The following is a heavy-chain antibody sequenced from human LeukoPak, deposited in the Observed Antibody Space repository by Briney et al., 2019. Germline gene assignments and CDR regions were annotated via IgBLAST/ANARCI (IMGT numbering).Heavy chain of an antibody. CDR2: IIPIFGTA. Sequence: SVKVSCKASGGTFSSYAISWVRQAPGQGLEWMGGIIPIFGTANYAQKFQGRVTITADESTSTAYMELRSLRSDDTAVYYCARSPTRDLLRYFDLGLDYYYYGMDVWGQGTTVTVSS. CDR1: GGTFSSYA. D-gene: IGHD3-9*01. V-gene: IGHV1-69*13. J-gene: IGHJ6*02. CDR3: ARSPTRDLLRYFDLGLDYYYYGMDV.